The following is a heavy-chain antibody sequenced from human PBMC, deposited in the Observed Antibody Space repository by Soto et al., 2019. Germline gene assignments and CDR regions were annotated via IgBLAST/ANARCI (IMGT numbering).Heavy chain of an antibody. CDR2: IIPILGIA. J-gene: IGHJ6*03. Sequence: QVQLVQSGAEVKKPGSSVKVSCKASGGTFSSYTISWVRQAPGQGPEWMGRIIPILGIANYAQKFQGRVTITADKSTSTAYMELSSLRSEDTAVYYCARATDSYGRDYYYYYMDVWGKGTTVTVSS. CDR1: GGTFSSYT. D-gene: IGHD5-18*01. CDR3: ARATDSYGRDYYYYYMDV. V-gene: IGHV1-69*02.